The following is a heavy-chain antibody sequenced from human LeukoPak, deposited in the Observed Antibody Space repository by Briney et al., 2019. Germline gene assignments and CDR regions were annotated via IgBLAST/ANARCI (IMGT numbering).Heavy chain of an antibody. CDR3: ARDPGSNTVDL. J-gene: IGHJ5*02. CDR2: IYSGGST. V-gene: IGHV3-53*01. CDR1: GFPVSSNY. D-gene: IGHD4-11*01. Sequence: PGGSLRLSCAPSGFPVSSNYMSWVRQAPGKGLEWVSVIYSGGSTYYADSVKGRFTISRDNSKNTLYLQMNSLRAEDTAVYYCARDPGSNTVDLWRQGTLVTVTS.